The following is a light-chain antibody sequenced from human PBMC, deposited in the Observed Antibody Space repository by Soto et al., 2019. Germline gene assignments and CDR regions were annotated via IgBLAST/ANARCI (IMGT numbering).Light chain of an antibody. Sequence: EIVLTQSPGTLSLSPGERGTLSCRASQNLGTMYLAWFQQKSGQAPRLLIYSASRRATGIPDRFSGSGSGTDFTLTISRLEPEDFAVYYCQQHETLITFGQGTRLEIK. V-gene: IGKV3-20*01. CDR1: QNLGTMY. CDR3: QQHETLIT. CDR2: SAS. J-gene: IGKJ5*01.